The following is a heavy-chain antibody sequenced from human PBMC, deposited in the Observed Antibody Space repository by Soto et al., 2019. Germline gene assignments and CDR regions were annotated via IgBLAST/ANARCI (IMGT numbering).Heavy chain of an antibody. CDR3: ARGAVFFFDFWCGYPRVDYYYYYMDV. CDR1: GYTFTGYY. CDR2: INPNSGGT. D-gene: IGHD3-3*01. J-gene: IGHJ6*03. V-gene: IGHV1-2*04. Sequence: GASVKVSCKASGYTFTGYYMHWVRQAPGQGLEWMGWINPNSGGTNYAQKFQGWVTMTRDTSISTAYMELSRLRSDDTAVYFCARGAVFFFDFWCGYPRVDYYYYYMDVWGKGTTVTVSS.